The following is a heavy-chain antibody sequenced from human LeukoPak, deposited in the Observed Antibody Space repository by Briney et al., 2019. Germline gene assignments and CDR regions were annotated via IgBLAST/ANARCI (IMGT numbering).Heavy chain of an antibody. CDR1: GYTFTGYY. CDR2: INPNSGGT. V-gene: IGHV1-2*04. Sequence: GASVKVSCMASGYTFTGYYMHWVRQAPGQGLEWMGWINPNSGGTNYAQKFQGWVTMTRDTSISTAYMELSRLRSDDTAVYYCARGMVATVPFDYWGQGTLVTVSS. D-gene: IGHD5-12*01. J-gene: IGHJ4*02. CDR3: ARGMVATVPFDY.